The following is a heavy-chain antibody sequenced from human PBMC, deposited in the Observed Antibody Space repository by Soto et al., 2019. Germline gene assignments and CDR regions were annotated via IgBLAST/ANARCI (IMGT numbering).Heavy chain of an antibody. D-gene: IGHD2-2*02. V-gene: IGHV4-61*01. CDR2: IYYSGST. Sequence: PSETLSLTCTVSGGSVSSGSYYWSWIRQPPGKGLEWIGFIYYSGSTNYNPALKSRVTISVDTSKNQFSLKLSSVTAADTAVYYCASQGVGYCSSTSCYRDYYYYGMDVWGQGTTVTVSS. J-gene: IGHJ6*02. CDR3: ASQGVGYCSSTSCYRDYYYYGMDV. CDR1: GGSVSSGSYY.